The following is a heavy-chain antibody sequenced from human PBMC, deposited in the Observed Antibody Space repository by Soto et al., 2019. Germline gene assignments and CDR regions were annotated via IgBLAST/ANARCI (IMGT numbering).Heavy chain of an antibody. CDR1: GGSISSSNW. V-gene: IGHV4-4*02. CDR2: IYHSGST. Sequence: SETLSLTCAVSGGSISSSNWWSWVRQPPGKGLEWIGEIYHSGSTNYNPSLKSRVTISVDKSKNQFSLKLSSVTAADTAVYYCARDRVFGVVTRGGYHYGMDVWGQGTTVTVSS. J-gene: IGHJ6*02. CDR3: ARDRVFGVVTRGGYHYGMDV. D-gene: IGHD3-3*01.